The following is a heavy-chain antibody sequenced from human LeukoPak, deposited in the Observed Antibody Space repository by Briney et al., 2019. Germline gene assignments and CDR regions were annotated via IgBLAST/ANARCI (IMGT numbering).Heavy chain of an antibody. D-gene: IGHD3-22*01. Sequence: GGSLRLSCAASGLTFSSCYMHWVRQAPGKGLVWVSRITSDGNNTTYADSVKGRFTISRDNAKSTLYLQMNSLRADDTAVYYCARSVSSGFNIDSWGQGTLVTVSS. CDR1: GLTFSSCY. J-gene: IGHJ4*02. CDR3: ARSVSSGFNIDS. CDR2: ITSDGNNT. V-gene: IGHV3-74*01.